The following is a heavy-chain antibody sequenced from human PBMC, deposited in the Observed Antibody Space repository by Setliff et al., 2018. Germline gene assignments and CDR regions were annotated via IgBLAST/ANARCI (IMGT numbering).Heavy chain of an antibody. J-gene: IGHJ5*02. CDR3: ARERTIFGILVISGWFDP. D-gene: IGHD3-3*01. CDR2: VSASGST. Sequence: PSETLSLTCTVSGASISDYYWTWIRQPAGKELEWIGRVSASGSTTYNPSLKSRVTMSVDTSRNQISLNLTSVTAADTAMYYCARERTIFGILVISGWFDPWGQGTVVNVSS. CDR1: GASISDYY. V-gene: IGHV4-4*07.